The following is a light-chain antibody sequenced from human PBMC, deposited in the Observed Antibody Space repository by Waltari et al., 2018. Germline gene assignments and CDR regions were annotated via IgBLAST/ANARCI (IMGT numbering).Light chain of an antibody. CDR1: SSDVGGYNS. CDR3: CSYAGSITFWV. Sequence: QSALTQPRSVSGSPGQSVTISCTGTSSDVGGYNSVSWYQHHPGKAPKLILYDVTKRPSGVPDRFAASKSDNTASLTISGLQAEDEADYYCCSYAGSITFWVFGGGTKLTVL. CDR2: DVT. V-gene: IGLV2-11*01. J-gene: IGLJ3*02.